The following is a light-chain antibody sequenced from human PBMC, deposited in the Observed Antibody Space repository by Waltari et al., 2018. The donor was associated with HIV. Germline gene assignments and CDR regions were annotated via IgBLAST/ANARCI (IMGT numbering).Light chain of an antibody. Sequence: QSVLTQPPSVSGAPGQRVTISCTGSSSDIGAGYDVPWYQHLPGIAPKLLIYGNKNRPSGVPDRFSGSKAGTSASLAITGLQAEDEGDYFCQSYDSSLSGVVFGGGTKLTVL. CDR1: SSDIGAGYD. CDR3: QSYDSSLSGVV. J-gene: IGLJ2*01. CDR2: GNK. V-gene: IGLV1-40*01.